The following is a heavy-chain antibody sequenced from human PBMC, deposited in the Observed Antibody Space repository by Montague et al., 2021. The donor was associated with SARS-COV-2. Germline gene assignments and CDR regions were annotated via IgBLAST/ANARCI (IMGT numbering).Heavy chain of an antibody. CDR1: GFTFSGYS. V-gene: IGHV3-21*01. D-gene: IGHD3-16*02. Sequence: SRRLSCAASGFTFSGYSMNWVRQAPGKGLEWVSSISSSSYIYYAYSVKGRFTISRDNAKNSLYLQMNSLRAEDTAVYYCARDDYVWGSYRYSQYNWFDPWGQGTLVTVSS. CDR3: ARDDYVWGSYRYSQYNWFDP. J-gene: IGHJ5*02. CDR2: ISSSSYI.